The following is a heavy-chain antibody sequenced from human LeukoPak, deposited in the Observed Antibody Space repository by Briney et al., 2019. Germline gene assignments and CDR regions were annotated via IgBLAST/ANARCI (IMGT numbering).Heavy chain of an antibody. J-gene: IGHJ5*02. V-gene: IGHV4-61*02. D-gene: IGHD6-19*01. CDR3: ARGSGWNSFDP. CDR2: IYTSGWT. CDR1: GGSISSGSYY. Sequence: SETLSLTCTVSGGSISSGSYYWSWIRQPAGKGLEWIGRIYTSGWTDYNPSLKSRVTISVDTSKNQFSLKLSFVTAADTAFYYCARGSGWNSFDPWGQGTLVTVSS.